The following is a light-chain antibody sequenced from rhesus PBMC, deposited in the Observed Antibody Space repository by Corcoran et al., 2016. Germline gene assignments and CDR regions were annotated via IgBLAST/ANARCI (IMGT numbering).Light chain of an antibody. CDR3: LLYYSGTDV. J-gene: IGLJ6*01. CDR1: TGPVTDDNY. CDR2: NTN. Sequence: QAVVTQEPSLTVSPGGAVTLICGPSTGPVTDDNYPHRYQQKPGHAPRGLIYNTNSKPAWVPARFSGSLAGGKAALTLSVAESEDEADYYCLLYYSGTDVFGNGTKLTVL. V-gene: IGLV7-71*01.